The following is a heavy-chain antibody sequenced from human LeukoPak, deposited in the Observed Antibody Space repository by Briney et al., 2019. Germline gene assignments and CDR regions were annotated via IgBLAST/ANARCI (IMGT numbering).Heavy chain of an antibody. CDR3: ARHLSGSSWFDP. CDR1: GGSISSGDYY. V-gene: IGHV4-30-4*08. Sequence: PSETLSFTCTVSGGSISSGDYYWTWIRQPPGKGLEWIGYIHYSGNTYYGPSLKSRAFISVDTSKNQFSLKVTSVTAADTAVYFCARHLSGSSWFDPWGQGTLVTVSS. CDR2: IHYSGNT. J-gene: IGHJ5*02. D-gene: IGHD1-26*01.